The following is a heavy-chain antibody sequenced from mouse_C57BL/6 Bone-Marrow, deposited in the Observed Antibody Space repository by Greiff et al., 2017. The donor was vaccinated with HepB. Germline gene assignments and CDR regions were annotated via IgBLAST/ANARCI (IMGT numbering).Heavy chain of an antibody. CDR3: ARQAGYPFAY. Sequence: EVQLVDSGGGLVQPGGSLKLSCAASGFTFSDYYMYWVRQTPEKRLEWVAYISNGGGSTYYPDTVKGRFTISRDNAKNTLYLQMSRLKSEDTAMYYCARQAGYPFAYWGQGTLVTVSA. CDR2: ISNGGGST. J-gene: IGHJ3*01. D-gene: IGHD2-2*01. CDR1: GFTFSDYY. V-gene: IGHV5-12*01.